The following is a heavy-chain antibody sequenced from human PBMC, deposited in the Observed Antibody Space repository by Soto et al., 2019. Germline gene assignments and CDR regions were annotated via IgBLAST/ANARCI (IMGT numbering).Heavy chain of an antibody. Sequence: HPGGSLRLSCAASGFTFSSYGMHWVRQAPGKGLEWVAVIWYDGSNKWYADSVKGRFTISRDNAKNSLYLQMNSLRDEDTAVYYCAKSSSFYGMDVWGQGTTVTVSS. CDR1: GFTFSSYG. CDR2: IWYDGSNK. D-gene: IGHD6-13*01. V-gene: IGHV3-33*06. J-gene: IGHJ6*02. CDR3: AKSSSFYGMDV.